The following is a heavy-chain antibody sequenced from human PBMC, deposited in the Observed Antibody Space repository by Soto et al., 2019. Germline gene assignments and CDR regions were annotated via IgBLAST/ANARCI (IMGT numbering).Heavy chain of an antibody. J-gene: IGHJ4*02. CDR1: GGSISSGDYY. V-gene: IGHV4-30-4*01. CDR2: IYYSGST. D-gene: IGHD2-15*01. CDR3: ARDSGVVVAATQYYFDY. Sequence: PSETLSLTCTVSGGSISSGDYYWSWIRQPPGKGLEWIGYIYYSGSTYYNPSLKSRVTISVDTSKNQFSLKLSSVTAADTAVYYCARDSGVVVAATQYYFDYWGQGTLVTVSS.